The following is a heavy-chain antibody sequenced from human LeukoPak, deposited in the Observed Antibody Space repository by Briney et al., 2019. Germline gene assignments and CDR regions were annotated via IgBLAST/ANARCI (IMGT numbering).Heavy chain of an antibody. CDR3: ARVLTPNYDHVWGSYRPTCFDY. CDR2: IGTAGDT. J-gene: IGHJ4*02. Sequence: GGSLRLSCAVCGFTFSSYDMHWVRQATGKGLEWVSAIGTAGDTYYPGSVKGQFTISRENAKNSLYLQMNSLRAGDTAVYYCARVLTPNYDHVWGSYRPTCFDYWGQGTLVTVSS. V-gene: IGHV3-13*03. D-gene: IGHD3-16*02. CDR1: GFTFSSYD.